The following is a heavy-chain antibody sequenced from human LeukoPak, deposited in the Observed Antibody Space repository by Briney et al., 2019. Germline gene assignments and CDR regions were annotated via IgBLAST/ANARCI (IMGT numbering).Heavy chain of an antibody. D-gene: IGHD6-19*01. V-gene: IGHV1-2*02. CDR3: ARPRVAGSAFRYYFDY. J-gene: IGHJ4*02. Sequence: ASVKVSCKASGYTFTGYYMHWVRQAPGQGLEWMGWINPNSGGTKYTQKFQGRVTMTRDTSISTAYMELSRLRSDDTAVYYCARPRVAGSAFRYYFDYWGQGTLVTVSS. CDR2: INPNSGGT. CDR1: GYTFTGYY.